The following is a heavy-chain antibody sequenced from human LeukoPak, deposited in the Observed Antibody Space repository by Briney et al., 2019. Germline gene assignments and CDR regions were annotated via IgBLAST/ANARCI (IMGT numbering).Heavy chain of an antibody. CDR1: GYSFPSYW. J-gene: IGHJ4*02. V-gene: IGHV5-51*01. CDR3: ARGIQLWAFDY. Sequence: GEPLKISCKGSGYSFPSYWIAWVRQMPGKGLEWMGIVYPGDSDTRYSPSFEGHVTISADRSLDTAYLQWSSLKASDTAIYYCARGIQLWAFDYWGQGVLVTVST. CDR2: VYPGDSDT. D-gene: IGHD5-18*01.